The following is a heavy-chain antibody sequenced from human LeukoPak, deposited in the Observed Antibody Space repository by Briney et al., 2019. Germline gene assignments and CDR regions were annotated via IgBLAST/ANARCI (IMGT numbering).Heavy chain of an antibody. CDR2: INSDGSST. CDR1: GFTFSSYW. Sequence: GGSLRLSCAASGFTFSSYWMHWVRQAPGKGLVWVSRINSDGSSTSYADSVKGRFTISRDNAKNTLYLQMNSLRAEDTAVYYCARVQSSSGYYYYYYYMDVWGKGTTVTISS. V-gene: IGHV3-74*01. CDR3: ARVQSSSGYYYYYYYMDV. J-gene: IGHJ6*03. D-gene: IGHD6-13*01.